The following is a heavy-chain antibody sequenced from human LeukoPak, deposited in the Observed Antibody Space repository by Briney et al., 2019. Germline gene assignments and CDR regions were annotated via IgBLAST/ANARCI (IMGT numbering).Heavy chain of an antibody. CDR1: GGSFSG. CDR2: INHSGST. Sequence: PSETLSLTCAVYGGSFSGWIRQPPGKGLEWIGEINHSGSTNYNPSLKSRVTISVDTSKNQFSLKLSSVTAADTAVYYCARGRSWYGGVWFDPWGQGTLVTVSS. D-gene: IGHD6-13*01. V-gene: IGHV4-34*01. J-gene: IGHJ5*02. CDR3: ARGRSWYGGVWFDP.